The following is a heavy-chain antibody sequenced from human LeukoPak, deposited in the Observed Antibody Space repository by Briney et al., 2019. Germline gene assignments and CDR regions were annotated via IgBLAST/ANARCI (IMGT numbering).Heavy chain of an antibody. V-gene: IGHV6-1*01. D-gene: IGHD2-15*01. Sequence: SQTLSLTCAISGDSVSSNSAAWNWIRQSPSRGLEWLGRTYYRSRWYNDYAVSVKSRITINPDTSKNQFSLQLNSVTPEDTAVYYCARARYCSGGSCYYFDYWGQGTLVTVSS. CDR2: TYYRSRWYN. CDR3: ARARYCSGGSCYYFDY. J-gene: IGHJ4*02. CDR1: GDSVSSNSAA.